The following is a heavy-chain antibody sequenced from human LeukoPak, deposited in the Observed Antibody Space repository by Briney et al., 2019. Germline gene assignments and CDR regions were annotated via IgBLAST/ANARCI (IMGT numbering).Heavy chain of an antibody. V-gene: IGHV4-59*12. CDR1: GGSINNYY. J-gene: IGHJ6*03. CDR2: IHYSGST. Sequence: PSETPSLTCTVSGGSINNYYWSWIRQPPGKGLEWIGYIHYSGSTNYNPSLKSRVTISVDTSKNQFSLTLSSVTAADTAVYHCARAVVGATYYYYYYYMDVWGKGTTVTISS. CDR3: ARAVVGATYYYYYYYMDV. D-gene: IGHD1-26*01.